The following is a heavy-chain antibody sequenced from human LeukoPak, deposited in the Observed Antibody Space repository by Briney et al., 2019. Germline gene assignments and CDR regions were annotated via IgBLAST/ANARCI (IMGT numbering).Heavy chain of an antibody. CDR1: RYTFINFA. CDR2: INAGNGNT. J-gene: IGHJ4*02. D-gene: IGHD6-13*01. V-gene: IGHV1-3*01. Sequence: GASVKVSCKASRYTFINFAINWGRQAPGQRPEWLGWINAGNGNTKYSQKFQGRVTITRDTSASTAHMELSNLTSEDTAVYYCARGPRAAADDYWGQGTLVTVSS. CDR3: ARGPRAAADDY.